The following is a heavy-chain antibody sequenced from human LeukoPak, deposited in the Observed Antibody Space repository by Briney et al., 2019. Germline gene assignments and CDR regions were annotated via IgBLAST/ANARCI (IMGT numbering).Heavy chain of an antibody. CDR3: ARDYSGAGTVGATSGY. D-gene: IGHD1-26*01. CDR2: IYYSGNT. CDR1: GGSISSSSYY. Sequence: PSETLSLTCTVSGGSISSSSYYWGWIRQPPGKGLEWIGIIYYSGNTYYNPSLRSRVTISVDTSKNQFSLKLSSVTAADTAVYYCARDYSGAGTVGATSGYWGQGTLVTVSS. J-gene: IGHJ4*02. V-gene: IGHV4-39*02.